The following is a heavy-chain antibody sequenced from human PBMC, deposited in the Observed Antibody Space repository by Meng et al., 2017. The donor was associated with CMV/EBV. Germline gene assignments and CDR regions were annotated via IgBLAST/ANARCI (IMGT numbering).Heavy chain of an antibody. J-gene: IGHJ4*03. D-gene: IGHD3-16*02. Sequence: ASVKVSCKASGYTFTSYGISWVRQAPGQGLEWMGWISAYNGNTNYAQKLQGRVTMTTDTSTSTAYMELRSLRSDDTAVYYCARHSEEFYDYVWGSYRVLGIFDYWGQGTTVTVSS. CDR3: ARHSEEFYDYVWGSYRVLGIFDY. CDR2: ISAYNGNT. CDR1: GYTFTSYG. V-gene: IGHV1-18*01.